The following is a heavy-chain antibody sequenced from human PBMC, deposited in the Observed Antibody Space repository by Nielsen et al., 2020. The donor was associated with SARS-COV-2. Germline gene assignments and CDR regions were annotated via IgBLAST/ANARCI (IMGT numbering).Heavy chain of an antibody. J-gene: IGHJ6*03. D-gene: IGHD6-6*01. CDR2: INWNGGST. V-gene: IGHV3-20*01. Sequence: GGSLRFSCAASGFTFDDYGMSWVRQAPGKGLEWVSGINWNGGSTGYADSVKGRFTISRDNAKNSLYLQMNSLRAEDTALYHCARGQLGNYYYYYMDVWGKGTTVTVSS. CDR1: GFTFDDYG. CDR3: ARGQLGNYYYYYMDV.